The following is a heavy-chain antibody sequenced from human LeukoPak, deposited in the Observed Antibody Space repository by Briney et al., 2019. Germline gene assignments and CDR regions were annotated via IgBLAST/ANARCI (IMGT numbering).Heavy chain of an antibody. CDR3: ASKSGWRFDY. CDR1: GFTFSQYC. CDR2: ISEDGREI. J-gene: IGHJ4*02. Sequence: GGSLRLSCAASGFTFSQYCMSWARQAPGKGLEWVANISEDGREIYYVDSVKGRFTISRDNAKNSLYLQMNSLRAEDTAVYYCASKSGWRFDYWGQGTLVTVSS. V-gene: IGHV3-7*02. D-gene: IGHD2-21*01.